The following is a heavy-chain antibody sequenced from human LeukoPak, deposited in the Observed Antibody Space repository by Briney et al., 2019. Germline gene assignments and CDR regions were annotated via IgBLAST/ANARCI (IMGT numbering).Heavy chain of an antibody. CDR2: IYYSGST. V-gene: IGHV4-31*03. J-gene: IGHJ4*02. D-gene: IGHD6-13*01. CDR3: ARGDGQQLPYFDF. Sequence: SETLSLTCTVSGGSISSGGYYWSWIRQHPGKGLEWIGYIYYSGSTYYNPSLKSRVTISVDTSKNQFSLKLSSVTAADTAVYYCARGDGQQLPYFDFWGQGTLVTVSS. CDR1: GGSISSGGYY.